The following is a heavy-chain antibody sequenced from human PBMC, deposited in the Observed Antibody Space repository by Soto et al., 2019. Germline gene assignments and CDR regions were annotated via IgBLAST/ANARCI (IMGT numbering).Heavy chain of an antibody. J-gene: IGHJ4*02. CDR1: GYTFTSYA. D-gene: IGHD3-22*01. V-gene: IGHV1-3*01. Sequence: QVQLVQSGAEVKKPGASVKVSCKASGYTFTSYAMHWVRQAPGQRLEWMGWINAGNGHTKYSQKFQGRVTITRDTSASTAYMELTRLRSEDTAVYYCARSSGFYYVDYWGQGTLSPSPQ. CDR3: ARSSGFYYVDY. CDR2: INAGNGHT.